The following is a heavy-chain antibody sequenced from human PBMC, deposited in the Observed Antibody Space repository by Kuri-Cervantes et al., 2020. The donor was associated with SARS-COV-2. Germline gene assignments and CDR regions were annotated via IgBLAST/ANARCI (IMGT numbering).Heavy chain of an antibody. Sequence: SETLSLTCTVSGGSISSYYWSWIRQPPGKGLEWIGDIYYSGSTNYNPSLKSRVTISVDTSKNQFYLKLSSVTAADTAVYYCARGGDFWSGYYTGFDMDVWGQGTTVTVSS. CDR2: IYYSGST. CDR3: ARGGDFWSGYYTGFDMDV. D-gene: IGHD3-3*01. CDR1: GGSISSYY. J-gene: IGHJ6*02. V-gene: IGHV4-59*01.